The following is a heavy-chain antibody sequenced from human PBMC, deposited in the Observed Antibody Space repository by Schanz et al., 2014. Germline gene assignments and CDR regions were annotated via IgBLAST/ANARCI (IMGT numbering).Heavy chain of an antibody. CDR3: AKAADWPVTRFDP. J-gene: IGHJ5*02. D-gene: IGHD3-9*01. Sequence: QVRLVESGGGVVQPGRSLRLSCAASGFTLSSYGMHWVRQAPGKGLEWVAFINSDGTKRFYADSVKSRFTISRDNSRNTLYLQMNSQRAEDTAVYYCAKAADWPVTRFDPWGQGTLVTVSS. V-gene: IGHV3-30*18. CDR2: INSDGTKR. CDR1: GFTLSSYG.